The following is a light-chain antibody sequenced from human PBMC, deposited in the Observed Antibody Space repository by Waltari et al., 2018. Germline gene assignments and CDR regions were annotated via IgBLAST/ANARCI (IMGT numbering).Light chain of an antibody. CDR3: QQYGASPVT. CDR2: GTS. Sequence: EIVLTQSPGTLSLSPGETATLTCRASQSINYKYLAWYQQKPDQTPRLLIYGTSTRASGTPDRFRGSGSGTDFTLTVSGLEPDDCSVYYCQQYGASPVTFGGGTKVEFK. J-gene: IGKJ4*01. V-gene: IGKV3-20*01. CDR1: QSINYKY.